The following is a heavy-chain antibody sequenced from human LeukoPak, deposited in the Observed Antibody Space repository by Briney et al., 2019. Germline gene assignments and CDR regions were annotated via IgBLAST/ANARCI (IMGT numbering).Heavy chain of an antibody. CDR3: ARDLMITFGGVHDAFDI. CDR2: ISGSGGST. D-gene: IGHD3-16*01. Sequence: PGGSLRLSCAASGFTFSSYAMSWVRQAPGKGLEWVSAISGSGGSTYYADSVKGRFTISRDNSKNTLYLQMNSLRAEDTAVYYCARDLMITFGGVHDAFDIWGQGTMVTVSS. J-gene: IGHJ3*02. CDR1: GFTFSSYA. V-gene: IGHV3-23*01.